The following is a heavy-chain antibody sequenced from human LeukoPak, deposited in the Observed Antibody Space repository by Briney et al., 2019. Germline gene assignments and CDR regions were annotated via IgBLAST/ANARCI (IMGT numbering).Heavy chain of an antibody. V-gene: IGHV3-23*01. CDR3: ARLVGVSPLDY. D-gene: IGHD3-16*01. CDR2: ISGSPDNT. Sequence: GGSLRLSCVVFGFTFRSYAMYWVRQAPGKGLEWVSEISGSPDNTYYADSGKGRFATSRDDSRNTLYLQMNSLRAEDTAVYYCARLVGVSPLDYWGQGTPVTVSS. CDR1: GFTFRSYA. J-gene: IGHJ4*02.